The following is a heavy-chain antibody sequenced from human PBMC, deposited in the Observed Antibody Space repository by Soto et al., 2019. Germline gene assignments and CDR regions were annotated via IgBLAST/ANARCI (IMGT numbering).Heavy chain of an antibody. Sequence: ASVKVSCKASGYTFTGYYMHWVRQAPGQGLEWMGWINPNSGGTNYAQKFQGWVTMTRDTSISTAYMELSRLRSDDTAVYYCARGYSSGSNEKLDYWGQGTLVTVSS. CDR1: GYTFTGYY. CDR2: INPNSGGT. J-gene: IGHJ4*02. V-gene: IGHV1-2*04. CDR3: ARGYSSGSNEKLDY. D-gene: IGHD6-19*01.